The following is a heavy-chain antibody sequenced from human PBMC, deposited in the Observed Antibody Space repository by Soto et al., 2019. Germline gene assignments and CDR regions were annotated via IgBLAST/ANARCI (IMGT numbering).Heavy chain of an antibody. CDR1: GFTFSSYA. V-gene: IGHV3-23*01. D-gene: IGHD5-18*01. CDR3: AKDNPRGYSYGYYYYYYYGMDV. CDR2: ISGSGGST. Sequence: EVQLLESGGGLVQPGGSLRLSCAASGFTFSSYAMSWVRQAPGKGLEWVSAISGSGGSTYYADSVKGRFTISRDNSKKTLYLQMNSLRAEDTAVYYCAKDNPRGYSYGYYYYYYYGMDVWGQGTTVTVSS. J-gene: IGHJ6*02.